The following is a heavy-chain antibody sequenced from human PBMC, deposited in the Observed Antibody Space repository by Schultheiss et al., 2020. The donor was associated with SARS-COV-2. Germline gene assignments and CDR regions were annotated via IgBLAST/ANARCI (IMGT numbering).Heavy chain of an antibody. D-gene: IGHD3-22*01. Sequence: GGSLRLSCAASGFTFSTYGMHWVRQAPGKGLEWVAVIWYDGSNKYYADSVKGRFTISRDNSKNTLYLQMNSLRAEDTAVYYCARVGSYYDSSGYYEESVDAFDIWGQGTMVTVSS. J-gene: IGHJ3*02. CDR3: ARVGSYYDSSGYYEESVDAFDI. CDR1: GFTFSTYG. CDR2: IWYDGSNK. V-gene: IGHV3-33*01.